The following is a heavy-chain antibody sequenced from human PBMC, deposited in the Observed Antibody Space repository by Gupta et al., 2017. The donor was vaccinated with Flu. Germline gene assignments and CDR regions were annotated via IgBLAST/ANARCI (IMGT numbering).Heavy chain of an antibody. D-gene: IGHD2-21*02. CDR3: ARTHGGNSGRYYFDY. CDR1: GGSFSGYY. V-gene: IGHV4-34*01. CDR2: INHSGST. Sequence: QVQLQQWGAGLLKPSETLSLTCAVYGGSFSGYYWSWIRQPPGKGLEWIGEINHSGSTNYNPSLKSRVTISVDTSKNQFSLKLSSVTAADTAVYYCARTHGGNSGRYYFDYWGQGTLVTVSS. J-gene: IGHJ4*02.